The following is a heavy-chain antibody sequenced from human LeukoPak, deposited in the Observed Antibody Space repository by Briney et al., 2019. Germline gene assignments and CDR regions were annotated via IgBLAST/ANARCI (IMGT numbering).Heavy chain of an antibody. D-gene: IGHD3-22*01. CDR3: AKEVTMIVMVTSGMDV. CDR1: GFTFDDYA. Sequence: GGSLRLSCAASGFTFDDYAMHWVRHAPGKGLEWVSLISGDGGDTYYADSVKGRFTISRDNSKNSLYLQMNSLKTEDTALYYCAKEVTMIVMVTSGMDVWGQGTTVTVSS. J-gene: IGHJ6*02. CDR2: ISGDGGDT. V-gene: IGHV3-43*02.